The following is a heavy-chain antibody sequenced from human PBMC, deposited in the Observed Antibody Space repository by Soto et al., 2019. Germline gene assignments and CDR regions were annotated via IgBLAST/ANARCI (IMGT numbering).Heavy chain of an antibody. D-gene: IGHD3-9*01. J-gene: IGHJ4*02. CDR1: GFTFSDYS. Sequence: VQLVESGGNLVQPGRSLRLSCVASGFTFSDYSMVWVRQSPGKGLEWISYIFVTSTIIYYADSVKGRFTVSRDNAHNSLALQMNSLRVEDTGIYYCARDKDWAFDNWGQGTLVTVAS. CDR3: ARDKDWAFDN. CDR2: IFVTSTII. V-gene: IGHV3-48*04.